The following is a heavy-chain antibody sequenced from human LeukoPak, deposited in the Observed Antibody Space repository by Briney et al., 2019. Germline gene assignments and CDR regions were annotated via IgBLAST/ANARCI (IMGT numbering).Heavy chain of an antibody. CDR3: AKDTGSGSYYFDY. J-gene: IGHJ4*02. V-gene: IGHV3-23*01. Sequence: GGSLRLSCAASGFTFGNYPMSWVRQAPGKGLEWVSITSGSGGSTYYADSVKGRFTISRDNSKNTLYLQLNGLRAEDTAFYYCAKDTGSGSYYFDYWGQGTLVTVSS. D-gene: IGHD1-26*01. CDR1: GFTFGNYP. CDR2: TSGSGGST.